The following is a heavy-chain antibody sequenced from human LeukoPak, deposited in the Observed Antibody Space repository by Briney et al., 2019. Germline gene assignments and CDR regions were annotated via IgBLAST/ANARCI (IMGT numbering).Heavy chain of an antibody. V-gene: IGHV1-8*01. CDR1: GYTFTSYD. J-gene: IGHJ4*02. D-gene: IGHD6-13*01. Sequence: EASVKVSCKASGYTFTSYDINRVRQATGQGLEWMGWMNPNSGNTGYAQKFQGRATMTRNTSISTAYMELSSLRSEDTAVYYCARGKQQLTHFDYWGQGTLVTVSS. CDR2: MNPNSGNT. CDR3: ARGKQQLTHFDY.